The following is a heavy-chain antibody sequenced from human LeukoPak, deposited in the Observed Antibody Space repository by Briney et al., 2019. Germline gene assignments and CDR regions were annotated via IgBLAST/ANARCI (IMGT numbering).Heavy chain of an antibody. D-gene: IGHD5-18*01. J-gene: IGHJ4*02. CDR3: ARAAGLWSYYFDY. V-gene: IGHV1-69*05. CDR1: GGTFSSYA. Sequence: EASVKVSCKASGGTFSSYAISWVRQAPGQGLEWMGGTIPIFGTANYAQKFQGRVTITTDESTSTAYMELSSLRSEDTAVYYCARAAGLWSYYFDYWGQGTLVTVSS. CDR2: TIPIFGTA.